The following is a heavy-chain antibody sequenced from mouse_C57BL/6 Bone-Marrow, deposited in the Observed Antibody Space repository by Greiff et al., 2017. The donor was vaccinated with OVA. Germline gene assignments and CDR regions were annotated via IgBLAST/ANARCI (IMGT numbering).Heavy chain of an antibody. V-gene: IGHV2-5*01. CDR3: AKRGGNPYAMDY. CDR1: GFSLTSYG. D-gene: IGHD2-1*01. J-gene: IGHJ4*01. Sequence: QVQLQQSGPGLVQPSQSLSITCTVSGFSLTSYGVHWVRQSPGKGLEWLGVIWRGGSTDYTAAIMSRLSITKDNSNSQVFFKMNSLQADDTAIYYCAKRGGNPYAMDYWGQGTSVTVSS. CDR2: IWRGGST.